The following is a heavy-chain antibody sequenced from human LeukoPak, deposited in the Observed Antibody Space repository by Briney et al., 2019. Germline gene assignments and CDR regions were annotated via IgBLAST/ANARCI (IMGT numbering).Heavy chain of an antibody. J-gene: IGHJ4*02. CDR3: ASARSSYSYDGYYFDY. D-gene: IGHD5-18*01. CDR2: SSPDGGEK. V-gene: IGHV3-7*01. CDR1: GFTFRSSW. Sequence: GGSLRLSCAAFGFTFRSSWMSWLRQAPGRGLEWVANSSPDGGEKYYLDSVKGRFTVSRDNAENSLHLQMNSLRAEDTAVYYCASARSSYSYDGYYFDYWGQGTLVTVSS.